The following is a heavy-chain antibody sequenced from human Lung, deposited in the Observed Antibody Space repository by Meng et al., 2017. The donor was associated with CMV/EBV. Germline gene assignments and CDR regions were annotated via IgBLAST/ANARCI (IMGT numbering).Heavy chain of an antibody. CDR1: CCTISSSD. Sequence: PETFSLLCIVACCTISSSDGCLSSQHAEKRLWRIGHYYNRRSTNYTPSIKSTVTVLVDTSKNSFSLMLSSVTAADAAVYSCARGSIDEAFQHWGQGTLVTVSS. D-gene: IGHD1-26*01. V-gene: IGHV4-4*07. CDR3: ARGSIDEAFQH. J-gene: IGHJ1*01. CDR2: YYNRRST.